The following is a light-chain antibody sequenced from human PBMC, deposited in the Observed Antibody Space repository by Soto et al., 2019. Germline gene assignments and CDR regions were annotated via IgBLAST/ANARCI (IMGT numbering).Light chain of an antibody. CDR2: GTS. J-gene: IGKJ4*01. V-gene: IGKV3-20*01. CDR3: QQYSSSPLT. Sequence: EIVRTQSLPTLSVSPGERVSLSCRFSQSVRSSHLAWYQQMPGQAPRLLIYGTSNRGTGIPDRFSGSGSGTDFTLTISRLEPEDFAVYYCQQYSSSPLTFGGGTKVDIK. CDR1: QSVRSSH.